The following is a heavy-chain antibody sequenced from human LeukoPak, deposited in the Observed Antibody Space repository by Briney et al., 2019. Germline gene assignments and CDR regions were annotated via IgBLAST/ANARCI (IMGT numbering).Heavy chain of an antibody. CDR2: IKQDGSEK. D-gene: IGHD2-2*02. Sequence: QSGGSLRLSCAASGFTFSSYWMSWVRQAPGQGLDSVANIKQDGSEKYYVDSVKGRFTISRDNAKNSLYLQMNSLRAEDTAVYYCARIVPAAIVVSWFDPWGQGTLVTVSS. V-gene: IGHV3-7*01. CDR1: GFTFSSYW. J-gene: IGHJ5*02. CDR3: ARIVPAAIVVSWFDP.